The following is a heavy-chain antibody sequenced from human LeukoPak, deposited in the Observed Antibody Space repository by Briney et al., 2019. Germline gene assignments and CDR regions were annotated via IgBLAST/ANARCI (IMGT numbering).Heavy chain of an antibody. J-gene: IGHJ4*02. Sequence: PGGSLRLSCVASGFTFSNYWMHWVRQAPGKGLVWVSRIKSDGSSTDYADSVRGRFTISRDNAKNTLYLQMNSLRAEDTAVYYCLCIAVRGLWGQGTLVTVSS. CDR1: GFTFSNYW. CDR3: LCIAVRGL. D-gene: IGHD6-19*01. V-gene: IGHV3-74*01. CDR2: IKSDGSST.